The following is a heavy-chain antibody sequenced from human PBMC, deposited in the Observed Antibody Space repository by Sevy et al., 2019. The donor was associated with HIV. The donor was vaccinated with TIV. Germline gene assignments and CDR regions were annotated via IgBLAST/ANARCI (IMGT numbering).Heavy chain of an antibody. CDR2: MNPNSGNT. D-gene: IGHD3-10*01. Sequence: ASVKVSCKASGYTFTSYDINWVRQATGQGLEWMGWMNPNSGNTGYAQKFQGRVTITRNTSISTAYMGLSSLRSEDTAVYYWARGLYGSGSYYRKRGESYYYYMDVWGKGTTVTVSS. CDR1: GYTFTSYD. CDR3: ARGLYGSGSYYRKRGESYYYYMDV. J-gene: IGHJ6*03. V-gene: IGHV1-8*03.